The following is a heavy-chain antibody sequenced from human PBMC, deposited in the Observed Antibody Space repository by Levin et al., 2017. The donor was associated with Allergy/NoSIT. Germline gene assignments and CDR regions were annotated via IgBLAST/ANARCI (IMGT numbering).Heavy chain of an antibody. D-gene: IGHD6-19*01. CDR1: GYTFTSYG. Sequence: GESLKISCKASGYTFTSYGISWVRQAPGQGLEWMGWISAYNGNTNYAQKLQGRVTMTTDTSTSTAYMELRSLRSDDTAVYYCARRGAKYSSGWYFDYWGQGTLVTVSS. CDR2: ISAYNGNT. V-gene: IGHV1-18*01. CDR3: ARRGAKYSSGWYFDY. J-gene: IGHJ4*02.